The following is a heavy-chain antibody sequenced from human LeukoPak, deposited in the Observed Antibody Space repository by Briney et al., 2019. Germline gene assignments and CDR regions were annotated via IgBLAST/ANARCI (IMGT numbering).Heavy chain of an antibody. CDR1: GFTFSSYW. CDR3: ARAPSEIGGYYPEYFRH. Sequence: GGSLGLSCAASGFTFSSYWMHWVRQAPGKGLVWVSRIKSDGSTNYADSVKGRFTISRDNAKNTLSLQMNSLRAEGTGVYYCARAPSEIGGYYPEYFRHWGQGTLVTVSS. CDR2: IKSDGST. J-gene: IGHJ1*01. D-gene: IGHD3-22*01. V-gene: IGHV3-74*01.